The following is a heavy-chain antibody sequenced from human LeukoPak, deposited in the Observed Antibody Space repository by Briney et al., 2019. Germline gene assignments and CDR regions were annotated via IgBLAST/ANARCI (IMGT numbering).Heavy chain of an antibody. J-gene: IGHJ4*02. V-gene: IGHV3-23*01. CDR2: ISGSGGST. Sequence: GGTLRLSCAASGFTFSSYGMRWVRQAPGKGLEWVSAISGSGGSTYYADSVKGRFTISRDNSKNTLYLQMNSLRAEDTAVYYCAKPYYYDSSGYPYYFDYWGQGTLVTVSS. CDR1: GFTFSSYG. D-gene: IGHD3-22*01. CDR3: AKPYYYDSSGYPYYFDY.